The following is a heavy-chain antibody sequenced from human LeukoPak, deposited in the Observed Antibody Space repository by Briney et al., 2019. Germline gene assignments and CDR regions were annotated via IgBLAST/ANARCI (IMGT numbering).Heavy chain of an antibody. Sequence: PGGSLRLSCAVSGFTFSSHALSWVRQAPGKGLEWVSGISGSGGSTYYADSVKGRFTVSRDNSKNMLYLQMNSLRAEDTAVYYCAHLGYDILTGSYNWGQGTLVFVSS. CDR1: GFTFSSHA. D-gene: IGHD3-9*01. J-gene: IGHJ1*01. CDR2: ISGSGGST. V-gene: IGHV3-23*01. CDR3: AHLGYDILTGSYN.